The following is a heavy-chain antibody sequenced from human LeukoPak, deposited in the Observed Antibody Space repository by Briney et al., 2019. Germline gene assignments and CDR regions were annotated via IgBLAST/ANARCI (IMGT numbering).Heavy chain of an antibody. CDR3: ARHGYCSASSCPGNWFDP. CDR2: INDSGSI. V-gene: IGHV4-34*01. D-gene: IGHD2-2*01. CDR1: GGSFSGYY. J-gene: IGHJ5*02. Sequence: SESLSLTCAVYGGSFSGYYWSWIRQPPGKGLEWSGEINDSGSINYKPSLKSRVTISVDTSENQFSLKLSSVTAADTAVYYCARHGYCSASSCPGNWFDPWDQGTLVTVSP.